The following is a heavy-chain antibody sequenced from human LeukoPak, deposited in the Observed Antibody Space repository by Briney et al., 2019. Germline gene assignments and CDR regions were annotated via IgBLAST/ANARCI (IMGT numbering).Heavy chain of an antibody. V-gene: IGHV3-48*01. Sequence: GGSLRLSCAASGFTFPDYNMNWVRHAPGKGLEWVSFINSRSDTIYYADSVKGRFTISRDNAKSSMYLQMDSLRAEVTAIYFCARTYPAFGYAGDYWGQGTLVTVSS. CDR3: ARTYPAFGYAGDY. CDR1: GFTFPDYN. CDR2: INSRSDTI. D-gene: IGHD5-12*01. J-gene: IGHJ4*02.